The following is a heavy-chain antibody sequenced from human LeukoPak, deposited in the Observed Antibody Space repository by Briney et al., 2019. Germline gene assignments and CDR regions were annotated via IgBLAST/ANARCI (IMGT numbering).Heavy chain of an antibody. CDR2: MNPISGNT. CDR3: ARGSPGIAVAVDY. V-gene: IGHV1-8*01. J-gene: IGHJ4*02. CDR1: GYTFTSSD. D-gene: IGHD6-19*01. Sequence: ASVKVSCKASGYTFTSSDINWVRQATGQGLEWMGWMNPISGNTGYAQKFQGRVTMTRNTSISTAYMELSSLRSEDTAVYYCARGSPGIAVAVDYWGQGTLVTVSS.